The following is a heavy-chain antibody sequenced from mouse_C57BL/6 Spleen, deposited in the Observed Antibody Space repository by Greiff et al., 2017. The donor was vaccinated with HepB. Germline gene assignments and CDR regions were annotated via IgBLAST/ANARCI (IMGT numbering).Heavy chain of an antibody. V-gene: IGHV1-69*01. D-gene: IGHD3-3*01. J-gene: IGHJ2*01. CDR1: GYTFTSYW. CDR2: IDPSDSYT. Sequence: QVQLQQSGAELVMPGASVKLSCKASGYTFTSYWMHWVKQRPGQGLEWIGEIDPSDSYTNYNQKFKGKSTLTVDKSSSTAYMQLSSLTSEDSAVYYCAREGDGDYWGQGTTLTVSS. CDR3: AREGDGDY.